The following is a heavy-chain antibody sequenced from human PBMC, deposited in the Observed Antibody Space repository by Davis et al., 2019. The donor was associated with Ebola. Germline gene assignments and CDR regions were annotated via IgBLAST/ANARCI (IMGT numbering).Heavy chain of an antibody. D-gene: IGHD3-22*01. V-gene: IGHV4-59*12. CDR3: ARLSMIDFCFDP. Sequence: PSETLSLTCTVSGGSISSYYWSWIRQPPGKGLEWIAYIYHSGSTYHNPSLKRRVTISVDTSKNQFSLKLTSVTAADTAVYYCARLSMIDFCFDPWGQGTLVTVSS. CDR2: IYHSGST. J-gene: IGHJ5*02. CDR1: GGSISSYY.